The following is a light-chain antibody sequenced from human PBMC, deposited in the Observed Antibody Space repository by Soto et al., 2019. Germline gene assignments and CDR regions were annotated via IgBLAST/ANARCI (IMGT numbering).Light chain of an antibody. J-gene: IGKJ2*01. V-gene: IGKV1-5*01. Sequence: DIQMTQSPSTLSASVGDRVTITCRASQSISSWLAWYQQKPGKAPKLLIYDASSLESGVPSRFSGSGSGTEFTLTISSLQPDDFAYYYCQQYNSYSYTFGQGTKLEIK. CDR3: QQYNSYSYT. CDR2: DAS. CDR1: QSISSW.